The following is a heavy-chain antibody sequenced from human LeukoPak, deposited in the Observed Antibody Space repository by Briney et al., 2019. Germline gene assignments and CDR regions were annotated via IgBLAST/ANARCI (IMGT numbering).Heavy chain of an antibody. J-gene: IGHJ6*03. CDR1: GGSISSYY. Sequence: PSETLSLTCTVSGGSISSYYRSWIREPPGKGLEWIGYIYYSGSTNYNPSLKSRVTISVDTSKNQFSLKLSSVTAADTAVYYCARVLGHYYYYMDVWGKGTTVTVSS. CDR2: IYYSGST. CDR3: ARVLGHYYYYMDV. V-gene: IGHV4-59*08.